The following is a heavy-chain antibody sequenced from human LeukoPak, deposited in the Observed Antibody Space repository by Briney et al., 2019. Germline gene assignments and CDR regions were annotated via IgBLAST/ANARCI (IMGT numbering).Heavy chain of an antibody. V-gene: IGHV3-7*01. CDR2: IKQDGSEK. CDR3: ARLLVYNSGGEAFDH. CDR1: GFTFSRYW. J-gene: IGHJ4*02. Sequence: GGSLRLSRAASGFTFSRYWMSWVRQAPGKGLEWVANIKQDGSEKYYVDSVKGRFTISRDNAKNSLYLQMNSLRAEDTAVYYCARLLVYNSGGEAFDHWGQGTLVTVSS. D-gene: IGHD1-20*01.